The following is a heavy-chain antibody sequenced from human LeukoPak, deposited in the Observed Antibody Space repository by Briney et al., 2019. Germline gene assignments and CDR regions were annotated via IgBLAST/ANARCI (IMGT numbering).Heavy chain of an antibody. CDR1: GGTFSSYA. V-gene: IGHV1-69*06. J-gene: IGHJ4*02. CDR2: LIPMFGTA. CDR3: AKAVDYYDSSGFDY. D-gene: IGHD3-22*01. Sequence: GASVKVSCKGSGGTFSSYAISWVRQAPGQGLEWVGGLIPMFGTANYAQKFQGRVTITADKSTSTAYMELSSLRAEDTALYYCAKAVDYYDSSGFDYWGQGTLVTVSS.